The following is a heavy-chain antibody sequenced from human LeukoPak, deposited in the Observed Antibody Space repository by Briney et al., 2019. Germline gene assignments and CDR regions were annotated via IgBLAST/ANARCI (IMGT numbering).Heavy chain of an antibody. Sequence: PGGSLRLSCAASGFTFSSYSMSWVRQAPGKGLEWVSVIYSGGSTYYADSVKGRFTISRDNSKNTLYLQMNSLRAEDTAVYYCARGLPGIAAAVFDYWGQGTLVTVSS. CDR3: ARGLPGIAAAVFDY. CDR2: IYSGGST. D-gene: IGHD6-13*01. J-gene: IGHJ4*02. CDR1: GFTFSSYS. V-gene: IGHV3-53*01.